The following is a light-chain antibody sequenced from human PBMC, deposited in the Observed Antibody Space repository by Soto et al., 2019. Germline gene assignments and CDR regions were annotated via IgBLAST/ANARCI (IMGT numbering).Light chain of an antibody. CDR3: QQYYNTPIT. CDR2: WAS. J-gene: IGKJ5*01. CDR1: QSVLYSSNNNNY. V-gene: IGKV4-1*01. Sequence: DIVMTQSPDSLAVSLGGRATIKCKSSQSVLYSSNNNNYLAWFQQKPGQPPKLLFYWASTRESGVPDRFSGSGSGTDFTLTISSLQAEDVAVYYCQQYYNTPITFGQGTRLEIK.